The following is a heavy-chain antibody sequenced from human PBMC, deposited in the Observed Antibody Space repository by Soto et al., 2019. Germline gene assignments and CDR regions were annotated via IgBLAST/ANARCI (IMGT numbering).Heavy chain of an antibody. V-gene: IGHV1-18*01. D-gene: IGHD6-13*01. CDR3: AREPPRATAGLNYFDP. Sequence: QVQLVQSGTEVKKPGASVKVSCKTSGYTFINFGIGWVRQAPGQGLERMGWISPFNGHTHYAQKFQGRVSLTTDTYTSTAFLELRSLTYDDTAVYYCAREPPRATAGLNYFDPWGQGTLVTVSS. J-gene: IGHJ5*02. CDR2: ISPFNGHT. CDR1: GYTFINFG.